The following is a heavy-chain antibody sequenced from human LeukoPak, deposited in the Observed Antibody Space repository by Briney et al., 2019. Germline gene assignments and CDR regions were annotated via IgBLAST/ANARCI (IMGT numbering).Heavy chain of an antibody. CDR1: GFTFSSYA. CDR2: INGGGGNT. CDR3: AKDEYGAPVDHFDY. Sequence: PGGSLRLSCAASGFTFSSYAMSWVRQAPGKGLEWVSAINGGGGNTFYADSVKGRFTISRDNSKNTLYLQMNSLRAEDTAIYYCAKDEYGAPVDHFDYWGQGTLVTVSS. V-gene: IGHV3-23*01. J-gene: IGHJ4*02. D-gene: IGHD4-17*01.